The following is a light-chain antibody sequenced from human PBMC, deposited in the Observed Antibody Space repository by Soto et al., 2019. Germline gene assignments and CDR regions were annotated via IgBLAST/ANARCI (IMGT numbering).Light chain of an antibody. CDR2: WAS. CDR3: QQYYSTPPT. J-gene: IGKJ2*01. V-gene: IGKV4-1*01. CDR1: QNVVYSSNNKNY. Sequence: DIVMTQSPDSLAVSLGERATINCKSSQNVVYSSNNKNYLAWFQQKPGQPPKLLIYWASTRESGVPDRFSGRGSGTDFTLTISSLQAEDVAVYYCQQYYSTPPTFGQGTKLEIK.